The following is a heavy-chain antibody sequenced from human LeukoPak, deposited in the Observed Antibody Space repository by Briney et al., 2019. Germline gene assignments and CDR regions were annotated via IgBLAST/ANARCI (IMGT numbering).Heavy chain of an antibody. V-gene: IGHV3-7*01. D-gene: IGHD2-21*01. CDR2: IKQDGSEK. CDR3: ARVFIVGSRSVFDF. CDR1: GFTFSNYW. Sequence: SGGSLRLTCAASGFTFSNYWMSWVRLAPGKGLEWVANIKQDGSEKYYVDSVEGRFTISRDNAKNLLSLQMNSLRAEDTAVYLCARVFIVGSRSVFDFWGQGTLVTVSS. J-gene: IGHJ4*02.